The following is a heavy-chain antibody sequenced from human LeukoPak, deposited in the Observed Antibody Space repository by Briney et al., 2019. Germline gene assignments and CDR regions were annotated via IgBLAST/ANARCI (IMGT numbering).Heavy chain of an antibody. V-gene: IGHV4-59*01. J-gene: IGHJ4*02. CDR3: ARGRRIWGDYYDSSGYYLFDY. CDR2: IYYSGST. Sequence: SETLSLTCTVSGGSISSYYWSWIRQPPGKGLEWIGHIYYSGSTNYNPSLKSRVNISVDTSKSQFSLKLSSVTAADTAVYYCARGRRIWGDYYDSSGYYLFDYWGQGTLVTVSS. D-gene: IGHD3-22*01. CDR1: GGSISSYY.